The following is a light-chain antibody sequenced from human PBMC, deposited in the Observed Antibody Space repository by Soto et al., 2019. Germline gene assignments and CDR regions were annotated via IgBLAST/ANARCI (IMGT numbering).Light chain of an antibody. CDR1: SSDVGSYNL. Sequence: QSVLTQPASVSGSPGQSITNSCTGTSSDVGSYNLVSWYQQHPGKAPKLMIYEGSKRPSGVSNRFSGSKSGNTASLTISGLQAEDEADYYCCSYAGSSIVVFGGGTQLTVL. V-gene: IGLV2-23*01. J-gene: IGLJ2*01. CDR2: EGS. CDR3: CSYAGSSIVV.